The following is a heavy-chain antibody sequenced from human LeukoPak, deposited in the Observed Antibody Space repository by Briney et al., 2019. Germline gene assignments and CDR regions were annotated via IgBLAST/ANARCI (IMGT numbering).Heavy chain of an antibody. CDR3: ARYGYDFWSGYCPSNWFDP. CDR1: GGSISSYY. J-gene: IGHJ5*02. Sequence: SETLSLTCTVSGGSISSYYWSWIRQLPGKGLEWIGYIYYSGSTNYNPSLKSRVTISVDTSKNQFSLKLSSVTAADTAVYYCARYGYDFWSGYCPSNWFDPWGQGTLVTVSS. V-gene: IGHV4-59*08. CDR2: IYYSGST. D-gene: IGHD3-3*01.